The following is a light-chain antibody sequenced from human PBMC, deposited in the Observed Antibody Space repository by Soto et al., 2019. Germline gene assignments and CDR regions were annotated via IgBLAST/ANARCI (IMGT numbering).Light chain of an antibody. CDR1: QRLVHTDGNTY. J-gene: IGKJ1*01. Sequence: DIVLTQTPLSSPVALGQPASISCRSSQRLVHTDGNTYFNWLQQRPGQPPRLLLYKVSTRFSGVPDRFSGSGAGTDVTLTISRVEAEDVGVYYCMQTTQLPWTFGQGTKLEIK. V-gene: IGKV2-24*01. CDR3: MQTTQLPWT. CDR2: KVS.